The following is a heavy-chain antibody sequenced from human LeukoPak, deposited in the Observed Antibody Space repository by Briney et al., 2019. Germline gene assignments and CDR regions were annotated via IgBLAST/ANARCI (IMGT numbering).Heavy chain of an antibody. V-gene: IGHV4-59*01. Sequence: SETLSLTCTVSGASITTYYWTWIRQPPGKGLEWIGYIYHSGSTNYNPSLKSRVTVSLDTSRNQFSLRLSSVTAADTAVYFCAREYSTSSEGDYFDYWGQGSLVTVSS. J-gene: IGHJ4*02. CDR1: GASITTYY. CDR3: AREYSTSSEGDYFDY. D-gene: IGHD6-6*01. CDR2: IYHSGST.